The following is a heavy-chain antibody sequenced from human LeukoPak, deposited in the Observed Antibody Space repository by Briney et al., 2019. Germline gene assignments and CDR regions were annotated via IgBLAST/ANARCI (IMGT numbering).Heavy chain of an antibody. V-gene: IGHV1-18*01. CDR3: AREVVVAAEYFDY. J-gene: IGHJ4*02. CDR2: INTNNGNT. D-gene: IGHD2-15*01. CDR1: GYTFANYG. Sequence: ASVKVSCKTSGYTFANYGISWVRQAPGQGLEWMGWINTNNGNTNYAQILQGRVTMTTDASTSTAYMELRSLRSDDTAVYYCAREVVVAAEYFDYWGQGTLVTVSS.